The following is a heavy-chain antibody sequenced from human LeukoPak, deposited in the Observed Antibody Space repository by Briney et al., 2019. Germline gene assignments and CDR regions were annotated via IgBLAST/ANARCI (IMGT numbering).Heavy chain of an antibody. CDR2: INSDGSTT. D-gene: IGHD1-26*01. Sequence: PGGSLRLSCAASGFTFSSYWMHWVRQAPGKGLVWVSRINSDGSTTNYADYVKGRFTISRDNAKNTLYLQMTSLRAEDTAVYYCARRSSGSPPYYFDYWGQGTLVTVSS. CDR3: ARRSSGSPPYYFDY. V-gene: IGHV3-74*01. J-gene: IGHJ4*02. CDR1: GFTFSSYW.